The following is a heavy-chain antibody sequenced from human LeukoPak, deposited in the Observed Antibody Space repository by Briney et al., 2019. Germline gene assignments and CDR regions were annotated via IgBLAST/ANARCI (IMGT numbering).Heavy chain of an antibody. J-gene: IGHJ4*02. Sequence: GGSLRLSCAASGFTFSSYAMSWVRQAPGKGLEWVSAISGSGGSTYYADSVKGRFTISRDNSKNTLYLQMNGLRAKDTAVYYCAKDFYDTYDSTSFDYWGQGTLVTVSS. CDR1: GFTFSSYA. CDR2: ISGSGGST. CDR3: AKDFYDTYDSTSFDY. V-gene: IGHV3-23*01. D-gene: IGHD3-22*01.